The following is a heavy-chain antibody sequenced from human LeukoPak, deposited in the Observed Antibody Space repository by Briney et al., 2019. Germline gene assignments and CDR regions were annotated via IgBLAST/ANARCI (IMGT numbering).Heavy chain of an antibody. CDR2: IRSDGSNK. D-gene: IGHD6-19*01. CDR1: GFSFSSYG. Sequence: GGSLRLSCAGSGFSFSSYGMHWVRQAPGKGLEWMAFIRSDGSNKYYADSVKGRFTISRDNAKNSLYLQMNSLRAEDTAVYYCATDVTDQWLVRRPLDYWGQGTLVTVSS. CDR3: ATDVTDQWLVRRPLDY. V-gene: IGHV3-30*02. J-gene: IGHJ4*02.